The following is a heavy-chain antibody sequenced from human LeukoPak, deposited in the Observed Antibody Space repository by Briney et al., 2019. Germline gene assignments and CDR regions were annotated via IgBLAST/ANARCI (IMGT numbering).Heavy chain of an antibody. CDR2: IYYSGST. V-gene: IGHV4-59*08. CDR1: GGSISSYY. Sequence: SETLSLTCTVSGGSISSYYWSWIWQPPGKGLEWIGYIYYSGSTNYNPSLKSRVTISVDTSKNQFSLKLSSVTAADTAVYYCARHIPGRAGPELDYWGQETLVTVSS. J-gene: IGHJ4*02. D-gene: IGHD3-10*01. CDR3: ARHIPGRAGPELDY.